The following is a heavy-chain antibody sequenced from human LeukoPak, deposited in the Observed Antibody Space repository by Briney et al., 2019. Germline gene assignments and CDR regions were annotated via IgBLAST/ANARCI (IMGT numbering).Heavy chain of an antibody. D-gene: IGHD3-10*01. CDR2: IYSGGST. V-gene: IGHV3-53*05. CDR3: AKESLSFFDS. CDR1: GFTVSSNY. J-gene: IGHJ4*02. Sequence: GGSLRLSCAASGFTVSSNYMTWVRQAPGKGLEWVSVIYSGGSTYYPDSVKGRFTISRDNSKNTLYLQMNSLRAEDTAVYYCAKESLSFFDSWGQGTLVTVSS.